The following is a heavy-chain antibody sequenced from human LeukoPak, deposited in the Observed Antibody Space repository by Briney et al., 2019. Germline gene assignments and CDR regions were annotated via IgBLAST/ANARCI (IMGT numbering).Heavy chain of an antibody. CDR2: IYHSESQ. Sequence: SETLSLTCAVSGGSLSSSNWWSWARPPTGKGLEGIGEIYHSESQNYNPSLKSRVTISVDKPKNQFSLKMSSVTAADTAVYYCAREVRGVLFDYWGQGTLVTVSS. J-gene: IGHJ4*02. CDR3: AREVRGVLFDY. CDR1: GGSLSSSNW. V-gene: IGHV4-4*02. D-gene: IGHD3-10*01.